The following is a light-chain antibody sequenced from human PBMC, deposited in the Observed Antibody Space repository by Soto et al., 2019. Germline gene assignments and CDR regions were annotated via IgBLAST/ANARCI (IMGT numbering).Light chain of an antibody. CDR1: QSISSW. J-gene: IGKJ1*01. V-gene: IGKV1-5*03. CDR2: KAS. CDR3: QQYQSNSQ. Sequence: DIQMTQSPSTLSASVGDRVTITCRASQSISSWVAWYQQKPGKAPKLLTYKASNLESGVPSRFSGGGSGTEFTLTISSLQPDDFATYYCQQYQSNSQFGQGTKVEIK.